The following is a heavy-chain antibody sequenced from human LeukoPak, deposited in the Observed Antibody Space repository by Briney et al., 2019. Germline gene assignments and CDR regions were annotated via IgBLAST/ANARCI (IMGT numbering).Heavy chain of an antibody. Sequence: ASVKVSCKASGYTFTSYGISWVRQAPGQGLEWMGWMNPNSGNTGYAQKFQGRVTMTRNTSISTAYMELSSLRSEDTAVYYCARGSEEWELGAFDPWGQGTLVTVSS. CDR3: ARGSEEWELGAFDP. J-gene: IGHJ5*02. CDR2: MNPNSGNT. CDR1: GYTFTSYG. D-gene: IGHD1-26*01. V-gene: IGHV1-8*02.